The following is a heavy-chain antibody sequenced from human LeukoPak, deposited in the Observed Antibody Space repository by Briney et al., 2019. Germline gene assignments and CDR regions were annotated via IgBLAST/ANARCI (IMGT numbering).Heavy chain of an antibody. V-gene: IGHV3-21*01. Sequence: GGSLKLSCAASGFTFSTYSMNWVRQAPGKGLEWVSSISSSSRYIYYADSAKGRFTISRDNAKNSLYLQMNSLRAEDTAVYYCARVSILIVPYNAFDIWGQGTMVTVSS. J-gene: IGHJ3*02. D-gene: IGHD2/OR15-2a*01. CDR2: ISSSSRYI. CDR1: GFTFSTYS. CDR3: ARVSILIVPYNAFDI.